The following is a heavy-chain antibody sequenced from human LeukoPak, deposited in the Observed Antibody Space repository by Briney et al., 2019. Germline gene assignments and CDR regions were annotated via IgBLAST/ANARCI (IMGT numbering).Heavy chain of an antibody. V-gene: IGHV4-38-2*02. CDR1: GYSISSGYY. D-gene: IGHD3-10*01. CDR2: IYYSGSI. CDR3: ARDLWGSGSYYSVPLDY. J-gene: IGHJ4*02. Sequence: SETLSLTCAVSGYSISSGYYWGWIRQPPGKGLERIGSIYYSGSIYYNPSLKSRVTISVDTSKNQFSLKLSSVTAADTAIYYCARDLWGSGSYYSVPLDYWGQGTLVTVSS.